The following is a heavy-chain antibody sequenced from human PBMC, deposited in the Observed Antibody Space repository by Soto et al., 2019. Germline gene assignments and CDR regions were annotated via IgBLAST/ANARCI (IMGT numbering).Heavy chain of an antibody. D-gene: IGHD6-13*01. V-gene: IGHV3-66*01. CDR2: IYNNGAT. CDR3: AAGLGASWSDRD. Sequence: GGSLRLSCAASGFIVSNNYLSWVRQAPGKGLEWVSLIYNNGATYYADSVKGRFTISRDNSKNTLFLQMNSLTVEDTAVYHCAAGLGASWSDRDWGQAILGPVYS. J-gene: IGHJ4*02. CDR1: GFIVSNNY.